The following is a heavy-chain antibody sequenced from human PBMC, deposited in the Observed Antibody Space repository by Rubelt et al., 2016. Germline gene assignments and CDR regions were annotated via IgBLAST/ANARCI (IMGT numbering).Heavy chain of an antibody. Sequence: QLQLQESGSGLVKTSQTLSLTCAVSGGSVNSGGYSWSWIRQPPGKGLEWIGYIFLSGTTSYNPSLTSRVTISVDTAKNQFSRKLGSVTAADTAVYYCARGKKTLHHLWFDPWGQGTLVTVSS. CDR2: IFLSGTT. CDR1: GGSVNSGGYS. D-gene: IGHD2-15*01. J-gene: IGHJ5*02. V-gene: IGHV4-30-2*01. CDR3: ARGKKTLHHLWFDP.